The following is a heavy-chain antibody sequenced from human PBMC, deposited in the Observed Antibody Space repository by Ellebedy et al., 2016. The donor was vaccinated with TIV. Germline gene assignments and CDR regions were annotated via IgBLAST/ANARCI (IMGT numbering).Heavy chain of an antibody. CDR1: GFTFGSYA. CDR2: ISSEGSNK. CDR3: ARDGRHLDDYFYNSMDV. V-gene: IGHV3-30-3*01. D-gene: IGHD1-14*01. Sequence: GESLKISCAASGFTFGSYAMHWVRQAPGKGLEWVAHISSEGSNKHYADSVKGRFTIARDNSKNTLYLQMNSLRVEDTAVYYCARDGRHLDDYFYNSMDVWGQGTTVTVSS. J-gene: IGHJ6*02.